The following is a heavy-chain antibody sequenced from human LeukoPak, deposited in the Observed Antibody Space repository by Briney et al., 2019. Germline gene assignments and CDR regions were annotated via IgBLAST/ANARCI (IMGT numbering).Heavy chain of an antibody. J-gene: IGHJ6*03. Sequence: PGRSLRLSCTASGFTFGEHVVSWVRQAPGKGLEWVGLIRSRTLRGTTENAASVEGRFTFSRDDSKSIAYLQMNSLKTEDTAVYYCTREDLYYYYMDVWGKGTTVTVSS. CDR3: TREDLYYYYMDV. CDR1: GFTFGEHV. V-gene: IGHV3-49*04. CDR2: IRSRTLRGTT.